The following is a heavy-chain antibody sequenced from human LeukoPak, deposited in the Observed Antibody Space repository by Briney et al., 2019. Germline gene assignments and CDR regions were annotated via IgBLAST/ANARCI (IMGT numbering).Heavy chain of an antibody. V-gene: IGHV4-59*02. CDR2: LLFRGTA. CDR1: GASVSDYY. D-gene: IGHD1-14*01. CDR3: ARTGRRGYFDF. J-gene: IGHJ2*01. Sequence: SETLSLTCNVSGASVSDYYWSWVRQSPEKGLEWIASLLFRGTAHYNPSLRSRVAISDDTSNNQFFLRLTSVTTTDTAVYYCARTGRRGYFDFWGRGTLVTVSS.